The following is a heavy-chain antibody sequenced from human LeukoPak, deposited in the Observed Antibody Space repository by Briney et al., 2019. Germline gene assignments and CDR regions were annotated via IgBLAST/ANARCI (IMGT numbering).Heavy chain of an antibody. V-gene: IGHV3-20*04. J-gene: IGHJ6*03. D-gene: IGHD3-22*01. CDR1: GFTVSSNS. CDR3: GRAYYLDYFYFYMDV. CDR2: INWNGGST. Sequence: GGSLRLSCTVSGFTVSSNSMSWVRQAPGKGLEWVSGINWNGGSTGYADSVKGRFTISRDNAKNSLYLQMNSLRAEDTALYYCGRAYYLDYFYFYMDVWGKGTTVTVSS.